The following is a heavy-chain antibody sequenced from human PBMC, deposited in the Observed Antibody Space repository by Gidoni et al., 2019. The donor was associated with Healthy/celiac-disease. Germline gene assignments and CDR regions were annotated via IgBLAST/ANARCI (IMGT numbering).Heavy chain of an antibody. CDR2: INHSGST. D-gene: IGHD6-6*01. CDR3: ARGRKIEYSSSSFNPTGGNWFDP. V-gene: IGHV4-34*01. J-gene: IGHJ5*02. Sequence: QVQLQQWGAGLMKPSETLSLTCAVYGGSFSGYYWSWIRQPPGKGLEWIGEINHSGSTNYNPSLKSRVTISVDTSKNQFSLKLSSVTAADTAVYYCARGRKIEYSSSSFNPTGGNWFDPWGQGTLVTVSS. CDR1: GGSFSGYY.